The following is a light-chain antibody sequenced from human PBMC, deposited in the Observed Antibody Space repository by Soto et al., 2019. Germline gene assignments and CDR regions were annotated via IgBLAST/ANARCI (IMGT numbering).Light chain of an antibody. V-gene: IGLV1-44*01. Sequence: QSVLTQPPSASGTPGQRVTISCSGGSSNIGGNTVNWYQQLPGAAPKLIIVSNSQPPSGVPDRFSGSKSGTSASLAIGGLQSEDEAEYYCSTWDDSLNGPLFGGGTKLTVL. CDR1: SSNIGGNT. CDR3: STWDDSLNGPL. J-gene: IGLJ2*01. CDR2: SNS.